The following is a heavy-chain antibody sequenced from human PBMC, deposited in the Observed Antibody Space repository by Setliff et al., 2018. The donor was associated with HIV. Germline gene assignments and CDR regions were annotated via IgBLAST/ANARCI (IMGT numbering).Heavy chain of an antibody. CDR3: AKIQNPQGYYYDSSGYYPHPGIPDY. Sequence: PGGSLRLSCAASGLIFSSYEMNWVRQAPGKGLEWISFIGGHGSIIHYADSVKGRFTISRDNSKNTLYLQMNSLRAEDTAVYYCAKIQNPQGYYYDSSGYYPHPGIPDYWGQGTLVTVSS. CDR2: IGGHGSII. V-gene: IGHV3-NL1*01. CDR1: GLIFSSYE. D-gene: IGHD3-22*01. J-gene: IGHJ4*02.